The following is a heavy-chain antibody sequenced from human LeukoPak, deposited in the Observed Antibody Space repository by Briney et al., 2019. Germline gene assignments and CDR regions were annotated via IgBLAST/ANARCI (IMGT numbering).Heavy chain of an antibody. CDR2: IRYDGSNK. J-gene: IGHJ2*01. Sequence: PGGSLRLSCAASGFTFSSYGMHWVRQAPGKGLEWVAFIRYDGSNKYYADSVKGRFTISRDNSKNTLYLQMNSLRAEDTALYYCAKATGSSSNWYFDLWGRGTLVNVSS. D-gene: IGHD6-6*01. CDR3: AKATGSSSNWYFDL. CDR1: GFTFSSYG. V-gene: IGHV3-30*02.